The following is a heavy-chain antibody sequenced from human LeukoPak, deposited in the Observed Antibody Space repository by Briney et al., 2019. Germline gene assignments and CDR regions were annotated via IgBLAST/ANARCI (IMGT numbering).Heavy chain of an antibody. V-gene: IGHV3-23*01. J-gene: IGHJ3*02. Sequence: GGSLRLSCAASGFTFSSYAMSWVRQAPGKGLEWVSAISGSGGSTYYADSVKGRFTISRDNSKHTLHLQMNSLRAEDTAVYYCAKLGQDVLLWFGDHPGAFDIWGQGTMVTVSS. CDR1: GFTFSSYA. CDR2: ISGSGGST. D-gene: IGHD3-10*01. CDR3: AKLGQDVLLWFGDHPGAFDI.